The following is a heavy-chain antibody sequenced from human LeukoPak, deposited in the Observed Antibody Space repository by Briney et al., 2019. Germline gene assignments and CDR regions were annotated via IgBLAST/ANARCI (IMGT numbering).Heavy chain of an antibody. Sequence: PGGSLRLSCAASEFSVGSNYMTWVRQAPGKGLEWVSAISGSGGSTYYADSVKGRFTISRDNSKNTLYLQMNSLRAEDTAVYYCAKVYSPSSSWYCFDYWGQGTLVTVSS. CDR2: ISGSGGST. CDR1: EFSVGSNY. J-gene: IGHJ4*02. V-gene: IGHV3-23*01. CDR3: AKVYSPSSSWYCFDY. D-gene: IGHD6-13*01.